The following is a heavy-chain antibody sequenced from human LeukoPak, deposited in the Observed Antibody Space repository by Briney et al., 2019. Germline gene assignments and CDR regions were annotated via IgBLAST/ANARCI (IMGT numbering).Heavy chain of an antibody. CDR2: ISYDGSNK. CDR1: GFTFSSYA. V-gene: IGHV3-30-3*01. Sequence: GGSLRLSCAASGFTFSSYAMHWVRQAPGKGLEWVAVISYDGSNKYYADSVKGRFTISRDNSKNTLYLQMNSLRAEDTAVYYCARLVGSSFDYWGQGTLVIVS. J-gene: IGHJ4*02. CDR3: ARLVGSSFDY. D-gene: IGHD1-26*01.